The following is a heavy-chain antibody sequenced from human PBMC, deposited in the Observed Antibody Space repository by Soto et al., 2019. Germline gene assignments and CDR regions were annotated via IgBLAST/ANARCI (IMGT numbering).Heavy chain of an antibody. J-gene: IGHJ4*02. CDR3: TPPAPEDMMRK. D-gene: IGHD2-15*01. V-gene: IGHV3-73*01. CDR2: IRNKANSYAT. Sequence: PGGSLRLSCAASGFTFSGSALHWVRQASGKGLEWVGRIRNKANSYATAYAASVKGRFTISRDDSKNTAFLQMNSLKTEDTALYYCTPPAPEDMMRKWGPGTLVTVSS. CDR1: GFTFSGSA.